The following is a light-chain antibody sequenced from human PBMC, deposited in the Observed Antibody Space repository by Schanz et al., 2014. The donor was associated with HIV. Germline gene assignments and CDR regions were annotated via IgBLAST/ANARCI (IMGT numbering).Light chain of an antibody. V-gene: IGLV2-14*01. Sequence: QSALTQPASVSGSPGQSITISCTGSSSDVGGYNYVSWYQQYPGKAPTLIIYDVSDRPSGVSNRFSGSKSGNTASLTISGLQAEDEADYFCCSLAASLTRVFGTGTKLTVL. CDR1: SSDVGGYNY. J-gene: IGLJ1*01. CDR2: DVS. CDR3: CSLAASLTRV.